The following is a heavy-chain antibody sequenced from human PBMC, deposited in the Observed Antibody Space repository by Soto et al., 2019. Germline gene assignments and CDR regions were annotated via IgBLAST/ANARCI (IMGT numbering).Heavy chain of an antibody. J-gene: IGHJ4*02. Sequence: LVQSGPDVKKPGTSVKVSCKTSGFTFGSSAVQWVRQVRGQRLEWIGWIVVASGYSNVAQKFQDRVSLTRDLARTTALKERSRRTDEAAAMYYGAADGIGVAGDLDHWGQGTMVSVSS. CDR3: AADGIGVAGDLDH. D-gene: IGHD6-19*01. V-gene: IGHV1-58*01. CDR1: GFTFGSSA. CDR2: IVVASGYS.